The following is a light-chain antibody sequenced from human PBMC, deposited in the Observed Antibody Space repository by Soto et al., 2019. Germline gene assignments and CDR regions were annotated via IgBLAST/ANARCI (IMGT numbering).Light chain of an antibody. CDR2: EGS. Sequence: QSALTQPPSASGSPGQSVAISCTGTSSDVGGYNYVSWYQQHPGKAPKLMIYEGSKRPSGVSNRFSGSKSGNTASLTISGLQAEDEAHYYCCSYVGSDTYVIFGGGTQLTVL. J-gene: IGLJ2*01. V-gene: IGLV2-23*01. CDR3: CSYVGSDTYVI. CDR1: SSDVGGYNY.